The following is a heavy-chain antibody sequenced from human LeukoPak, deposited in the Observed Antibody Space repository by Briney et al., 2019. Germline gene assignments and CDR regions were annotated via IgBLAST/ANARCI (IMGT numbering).Heavy chain of an antibody. CDR2: IIPIFGTA. J-gene: IGHJ4*02. D-gene: IGHD2-15*01. Sequence: SVKVSCKASGGTFSSYAISWVRQAPGQGLEWMGGIIPIFGTANYAQKFQGRVTITADESTSTAYMELSSLRSEDTAVYYCASDPGRYPMKRGYCSGGSCYYHFDYWGQGTLVTVSS. CDR3: ASDPGRYPMKRGYCSGGSCYYHFDY. V-gene: IGHV1-69*01. CDR1: GGTFSSYA.